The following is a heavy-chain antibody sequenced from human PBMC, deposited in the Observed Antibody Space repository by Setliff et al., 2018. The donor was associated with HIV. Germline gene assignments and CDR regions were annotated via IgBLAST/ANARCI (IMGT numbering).Heavy chain of an antibody. V-gene: IGHV4-59*02. Sequence: SETLSLTCTVSAGSVSSHYWSWIRQPPGKALEWIGYMYYSGNTNYNPSLKSRVTISIDTSKNQFSLKLSSVTAADTAVYYCARLKDYYYYYMDVWGIGTTVTVSS. J-gene: IGHJ6*03. CDR1: AGSVSSHY. CDR2: MYYSGNT. CDR3: ARLKDYYYYYMDV.